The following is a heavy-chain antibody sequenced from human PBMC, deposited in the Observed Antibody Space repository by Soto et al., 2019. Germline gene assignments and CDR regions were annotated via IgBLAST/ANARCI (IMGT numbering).Heavy chain of an antibody. CDR1: GRIFSSFP. CDR2: VISASGSV. D-gene: IGHD5-18*01. CDR3: ARVGSRDAYNYVLDQ. J-gene: IGHJ1*01. V-gene: IGHV1-69*06. Sequence: QVQVVQSGAKVKKPGSSVKISCKASGRIFSSFPTSWVRQVPGQGLEWMGGVISASGSVTYAPKFQGRVTITAVNSAGIGYMELTSLTSEDTAIYYCARVGSRDAYNYVLDQWGPGTMVTVSS.